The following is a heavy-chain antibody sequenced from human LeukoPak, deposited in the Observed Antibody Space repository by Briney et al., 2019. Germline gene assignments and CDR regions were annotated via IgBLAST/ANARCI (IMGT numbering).Heavy chain of an antibody. Sequence: QAGGSLRLSCAASGFTFSSYAMHWVRQAPGKGLEWVAVISYDGSNKYYADSVKGRFTISRDNSKNTLYLQMNSLRAEDTAVYYCARARDVWGQGTLVTVSS. D-gene: IGHD5-24*01. CDR1: GFTFSSYA. CDR2: ISYDGSNK. V-gene: IGHV3-30*04. CDR3: ARARDV. J-gene: IGHJ4*02.